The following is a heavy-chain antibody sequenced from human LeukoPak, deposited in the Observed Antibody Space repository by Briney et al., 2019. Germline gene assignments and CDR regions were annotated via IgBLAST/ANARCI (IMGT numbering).Heavy chain of an antibody. CDR3: ARASDPWLQLT. Sequence: GGSLRLSCAASGFTFSNYWMIWVRQAPGKGLEWVGNIKQDGSEKRYADFVRGRFSISRDNAQTSLYLQMNSLRAEDTAVYYCARASDPWLQLTWGQGTLVTVSS. D-gene: IGHD5-24*01. V-gene: IGHV3-7*05. J-gene: IGHJ5*02. CDR2: IKQDGSEK. CDR1: GFTFSNYW.